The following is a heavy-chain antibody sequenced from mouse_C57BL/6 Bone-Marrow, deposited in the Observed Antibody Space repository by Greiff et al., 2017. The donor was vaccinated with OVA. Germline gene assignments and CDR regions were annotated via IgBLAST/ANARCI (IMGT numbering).Heavy chain of an antibody. CDR1: GYTFTDYY. V-gene: IGHV1-19*01. D-gene: IGHD1-2*01. J-gene: IGHJ4*01. CDR3: ARGITTLHYYAMDY. Sequence: EVQLQQSGPVLVKPGASVKMSCKASGYTFTDYYMNWVKQSRGKSLEWIGVINPYNGGTSYNQKFKGKATLTVDKSSSTAYMELNSLTSEDSAVYYCARGITTLHYYAMDYWGQGTSVTVSS. CDR2: INPYNGGT.